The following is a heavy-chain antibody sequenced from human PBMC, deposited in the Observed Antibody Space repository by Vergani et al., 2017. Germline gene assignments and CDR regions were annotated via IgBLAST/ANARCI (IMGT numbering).Heavy chain of an antibody. V-gene: IGHV1-2*02. CDR1: GYTFTDYF. CDR2: INPNSGGT. CDR3: ARVGTSSNRDYFDY. J-gene: IGHJ4*02. D-gene: IGHD2-2*01. Sequence: QVQLVQSGAEVKKPGASVKVSCKASGYTFTDYFMHWVRQAPGQGLEWMVWINPNSGGTNYAQKFQGRVTMTRDTSISTAYMELSNLSADDTAVYYCARVGTSSNRDYFDYWGQGTLVTVSS.